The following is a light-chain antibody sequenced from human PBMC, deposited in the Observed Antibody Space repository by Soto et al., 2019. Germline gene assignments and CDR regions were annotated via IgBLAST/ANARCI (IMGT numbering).Light chain of an antibody. V-gene: IGLV2-14*01. CDR2: EVS. CDR3: SSYTSSSTLL. Sequence: QSVLTQPASVSGSPGQSITISCTGTNNDVGDYNFVSWYQHLPGQAPRLIIFEVSERPSGVSSRFSGSKSGNRASLTISGLQAEDEADYYCSSYTSSSTLLFGGGTKLTVL. CDR1: NNDVGDYNF. J-gene: IGLJ3*02.